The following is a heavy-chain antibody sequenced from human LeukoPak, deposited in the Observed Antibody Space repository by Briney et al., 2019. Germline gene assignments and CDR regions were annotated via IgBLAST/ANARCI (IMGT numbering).Heavy chain of an antibody. CDR1: GFTFSSYG. V-gene: IGHV3-30*18. CDR3: AKDVAVAGFYYFDY. CDR2: ISYDGSNK. Sequence: GRSLRLSCAASGFTFSSYGMHWVRQAPGKGLEWVAVISYDGSNKYYADSVKGRFTISRDNSKSTLYLQMNSLRAEDTAVYYCAKDVAVAGFYYFDYWGQGTLVTVSS. D-gene: IGHD6-19*01. J-gene: IGHJ4*02.